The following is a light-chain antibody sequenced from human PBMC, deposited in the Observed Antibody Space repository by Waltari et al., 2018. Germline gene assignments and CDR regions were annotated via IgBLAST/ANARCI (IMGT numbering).Light chain of an antibody. CDR1: TDDPGYYDY. V-gene: IGLV2-14*03. CDR3: SSHTTRSTWV. CDR2: DVR. J-gene: IGLJ3*02. Sequence: QSALTQPASVSGSPGQSITISCTGTTDDPGYYDYVSWYQQPLGKAPKLIIYDVRERPSGVSNRFSGSKSGNTASLTISGLQADDEADYYCSSHTTRSTWVFGGGTKLTVL.